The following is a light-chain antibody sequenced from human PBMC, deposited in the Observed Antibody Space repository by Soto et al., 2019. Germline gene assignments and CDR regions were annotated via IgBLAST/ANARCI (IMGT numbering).Light chain of an antibody. CDR2: DAS. CDR3: QQYDSFSKT. V-gene: IGKV1-5*01. CDR1: QSIRIW. Sequence: DIQMTQSPSTLSASVGDRVTITCRASQSIRIWLAWYQQKPGKAPQLLIYDASNLESGVPSRFSGSGSGTEFTLTISSLQPDDFATYYCQQYDSFSKTFGRGTKVDIK. J-gene: IGKJ1*01.